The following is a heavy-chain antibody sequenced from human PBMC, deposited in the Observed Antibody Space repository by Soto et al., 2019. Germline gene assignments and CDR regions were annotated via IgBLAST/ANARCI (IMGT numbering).Heavy chain of an antibody. CDR1: GGSFSGYY. V-gene: IGHV4-34*01. CDR3: ARGRGDGYNQNWYFDL. CDR2: INNGGSS. Sequence: SETLSLTCAVYGGSFSGYYWSWIRQPPGKGLEWIGEINNGGSSNYNPSLKSRGSMSVGTSNNQFSLKLTSVTAADTAVYYCARGRGDGYNQNWYFDLWGRGTLVTVSS. D-gene: IGHD3-10*01. J-gene: IGHJ2*01.